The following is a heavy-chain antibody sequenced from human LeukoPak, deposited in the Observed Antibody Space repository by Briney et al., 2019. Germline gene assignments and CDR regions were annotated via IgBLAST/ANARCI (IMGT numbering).Heavy chain of an antibody. Sequence: SETLSLTCTVSGYSISSGYYWAWIRQPPGKGLEWIGSIYHSGSTYYNPSLKSRVTISVDTSKNQFSLKLSSVTAADTAVYYCARDYDFWSGYGSIALDYWGQGTLVTVSS. CDR3: ARDYDFWSGYGSIALDY. J-gene: IGHJ4*02. D-gene: IGHD3-3*01. V-gene: IGHV4-38-2*02. CDR2: IYHSGST. CDR1: GYSISSGYY.